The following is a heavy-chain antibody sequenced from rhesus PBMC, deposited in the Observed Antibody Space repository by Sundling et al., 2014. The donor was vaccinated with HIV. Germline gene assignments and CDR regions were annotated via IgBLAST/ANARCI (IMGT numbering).Heavy chain of an antibody. D-gene: IGHD3-34*01. J-gene: IGHJ4*01. V-gene: IGHV4-93*01. CDR2: IYHSGGKT. Sequence: QVQLQESGPAVVKPSETLSLTCGVSGGSTSGSNWWSWIRQSPGKGLEWIGSIYHSGGKTDYNPSLESRVTISKDTSKNQFSLKLTSLTAADTAVYYCARRGYYYGWDSWGQGVLVTVSS. CDR3: ARRGYYYGWDS. CDR1: GGSTSGSNW.